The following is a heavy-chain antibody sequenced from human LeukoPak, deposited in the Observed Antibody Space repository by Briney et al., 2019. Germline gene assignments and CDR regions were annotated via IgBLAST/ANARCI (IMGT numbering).Heavy chain of an antibody. CDR1: GDSISRYY. CDR3: VRGDYSSGWHLDY. Sequence: SETLSLTCTVSGDSISRYYWSWVRQPPGKGLEWIGYIYYRGMTYFNPSLKSRASISVDTSKNQFSLKLTSVTAADTAVFYCVRGDYSSGWHLDYWGQGTLVTVSS. CDR2: IYYRGMT. D-gene: IGHD6-19*01. V-gene: IGHV4-59*12. J-gene: IGHJ4*02.